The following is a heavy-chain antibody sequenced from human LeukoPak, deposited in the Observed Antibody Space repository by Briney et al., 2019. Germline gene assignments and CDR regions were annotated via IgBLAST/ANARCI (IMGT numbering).Heavy chain of an antibody. V-gene: IGHV1-58*02. J-gene: IGHJ6*02. D-gene: IGHD4/OR15-4a*01. CDR2: IVVGSGNT. CDR1: GFTFTSSA. CDR3: AADCYGAPYYYGMDV. Sequence: ASVKVSCKASGFTFTSSAMQWVRQARGQRLEWIGCIVVGSGNTNYAQKFQERVTITRDMSTSTAYMELSSLRSEDTAVYYCAADCYGAPYYYGMDVWGQGTTVTVSS.